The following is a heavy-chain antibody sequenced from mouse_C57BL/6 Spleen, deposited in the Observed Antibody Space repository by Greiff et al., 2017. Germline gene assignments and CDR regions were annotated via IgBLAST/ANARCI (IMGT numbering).Heavy chain of an antibody. Sequence: QVQLQQPGAELVKPGASVKLSCKASGYTFTSYWMHWVKQRPGQGLEWIGMIHPNSGSTNYNEKFKSKATLTVDKSSSTAYMQLSSLTSEDSAVYYCARPAQAKARVGYYYAMDYWGQGTSVTVSS. D-gene: IGHD3-2*02. V-gene: IGHV1-64*01. CDR1: GYTFTSYW. CDR3: ARPAQAKARVGYYYAMDY. J-gene: IGHJ4*01. CDR2: IHPNSGST.